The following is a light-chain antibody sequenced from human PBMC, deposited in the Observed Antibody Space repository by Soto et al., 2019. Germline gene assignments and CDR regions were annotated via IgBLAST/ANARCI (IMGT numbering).Light chain of an antibody. V-gene: IGKV3-20*01. J-gene: IGKJ1*01. CDR1: QSVSSSY. CDR3: QQYGSSPRT. Sequence: EIVLTQSPGTLSLSPGERVTLSCRASQSVSSSYLAWYQQKPGQAPRLLIYGASSRATGISDRFSGSGSGTDFTLTISRLEPEDFAVYYCQQYGSSPRTFGQGTKVEIK. CDR2: GAS.